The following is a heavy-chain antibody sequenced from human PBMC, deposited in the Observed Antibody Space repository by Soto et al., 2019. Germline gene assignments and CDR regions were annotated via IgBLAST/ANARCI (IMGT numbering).Heavy chain of an antibody. D-gene: IGHD2-2*01. CDR1: GFTFSTYG. V-gene: IGHV3-30*18. Sequence: QVQLVESGGGVVQPGRSLRLSCAASGFTFSTYGMHWVRQAPGKGLEWVAVISYDGSNKYYADSVKGRFTISRDNSKKTLYLRMIRVRAEDTAVYYCAKWDCRSTSCYRFSFDYWGQGTLVTVSS. CDR2: ISYDGSNK. CDR3: AKWDCRSTSCYRFSFDY. J-gene: IGHJ4*02.